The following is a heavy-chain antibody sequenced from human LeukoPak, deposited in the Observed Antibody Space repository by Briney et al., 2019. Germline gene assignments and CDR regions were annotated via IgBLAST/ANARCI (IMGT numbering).Heavy chain of an antibody. CDR3: ARGGYYYDSSGYYAFHI. CDR2: INHSGST. Sequence: SETLSLTCAVYGGSFSGYYWSWIRQPPGKGLEWIGEINHSGSTNHNSSLKSRVTMSVDTSKNQFSLKLSSVTAADTAVYYCARGGYYYDSSGYYAFHIWGQGTMVTVSS. CDR1: GGSFSGYY. J-gene: IGHJ3*02. V-gene: IGHV4-34*01. D-gene: IGHD3-22*01.